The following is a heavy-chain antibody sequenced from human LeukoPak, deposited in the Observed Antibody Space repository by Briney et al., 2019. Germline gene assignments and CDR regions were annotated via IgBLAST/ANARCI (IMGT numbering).Heavy chain of an antibody. D-gene: IGHD6-19*01. CDR2: IQYDGSNK. Sequence: GGSLRLSCAASGFTFSSYGMHWVRQAPGKGLEWVAFIQYDGSNKLYGDSVKVRFTISRDNSKKTFYLQMNSLRPADTAVYYCAKDVVGPQWLENYWGQGPLVTVSS. CDR1: GFTFSSYG. V-gene: IGHV3-30*02. CDR3: AKDVVGPQWLENY. J-gene: IGHJ4*02.